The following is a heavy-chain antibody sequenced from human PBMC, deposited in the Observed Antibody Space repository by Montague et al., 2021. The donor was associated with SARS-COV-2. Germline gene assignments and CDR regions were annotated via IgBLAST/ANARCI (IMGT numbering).Heavy chain of an antibody. Sequence: SETLSLACAVSGGSISSLHWWSWVRQPPGKGLEWIGGIYHSGSTXYNQSLQSRVTISADKSKNQFSLKLRSVTAADTAVNYCSCRGAGWFGSTPERFDYWGQGTLVTVSS. CDR1: GGSISSLHW. CDR2: IYHSGST. D-gene: IGHD3-10*01. V-gene: IGHV4-4*02. CDR3: SCRGAGWFGSTPERFDY. J-gene: IGHJ4*02.